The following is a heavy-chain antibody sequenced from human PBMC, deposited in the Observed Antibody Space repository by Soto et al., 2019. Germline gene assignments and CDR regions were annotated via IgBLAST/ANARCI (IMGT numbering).Heavy chain of an antibody. D-gene: IGHD2-2*01. V-gene: IGHV3-23*01. CDR2: VLGGGGST. Sequence: GGSLRLSCAASGFTFSSYAMSWVRQTPGKGLEWVSGVLGGGGSTFYADSVKGRFTISRDNSKNMVSLQMNSLRVDDTAVYYCARDRSMVVVVPGYWGQGTLVTVSS. J-gene: IGHJ4*02. CDR1: GFTFSSYA. CDR3: ARDRSMVVVVPGY.